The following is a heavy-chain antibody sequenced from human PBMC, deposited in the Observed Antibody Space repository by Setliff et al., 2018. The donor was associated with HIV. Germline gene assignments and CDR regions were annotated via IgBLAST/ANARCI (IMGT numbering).Heavy chain of an antibody. D-gene: IGHD6-19*01. J-gene: IGHJ4*02. V-gene: IGHV4-39*07. Sequence: SSETLSLTCSVSGGSTSSSSYYWAWVRQPPGKGPEWIGSVYYSGSTHYNPSLKSRVTISVDTSKNQFSLKLNSVTAADTVVYYCASGREAVAGALHFDYWGQGPLVTVSS. CDR2: VYYSGST. CDR1: GGSTSSSSYY. CDR3: ASGREAVAGALHFDY.